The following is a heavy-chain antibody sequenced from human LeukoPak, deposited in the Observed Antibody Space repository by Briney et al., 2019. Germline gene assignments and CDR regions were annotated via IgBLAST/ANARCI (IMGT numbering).Heavy chain of an antibody. CDR3: AKDRRNDFDY. D-gene: IGHD1-14*01. V-gene: IGHV3-9*01. CDR2: ISWNSGSI. CDR1: GFTFDDYA. Sequence: GGSLRLSCAASGFTFDDYAMHWVRQAPGKGLEWVSGISWNSGSIGYADSVKGRFTISRDNAKNSLYLQMNSLRGDDTALYYCAKDRRNDFDYWGQGTLVTVSS. J-gene: IGHJ4*02.